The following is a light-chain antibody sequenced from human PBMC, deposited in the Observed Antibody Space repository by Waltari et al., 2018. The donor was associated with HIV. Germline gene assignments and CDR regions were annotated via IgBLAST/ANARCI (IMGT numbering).Light chain of an antibody. CDR3: QQYYTIEST. CDR2: WAS. CDR1: RTVTFNSNTPNY. V-gene: IGKV4-1*01. J-gene: IGKJ4*01. Sequence: IVMTPSPNSLPLPLGERATMNGRSSRTVTFNSNTPNYLAWYQQKPGQSPKVLIYWASTRASGVPGRFSGSGSGTDFNLTISSLQADDVAVYYCQQYYTIESTFGGGTKVEIK.